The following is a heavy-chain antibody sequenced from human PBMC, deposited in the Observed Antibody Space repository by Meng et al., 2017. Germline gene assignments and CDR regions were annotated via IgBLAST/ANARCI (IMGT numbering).Heavy chain of an antibody. J-gene: IGHJ4*02. D-gene: IGHD2-2*01. CDR1: GYTFTGYY. CDR3: SRDWDMVVVPAAMPDD. Sequence: ASVKVSCKASGYTFTGYYMHWVRQAPGQGLEWMGWINPNSGGTNYAQKFQGRVTMTRDTSISTAYMELSRLRSDDTAVYYCSRDWDMVVVPAAMPDDWGQGTLVTVSS. V-gene: IGHV1-2*02. CDR2: INPNSGGT.